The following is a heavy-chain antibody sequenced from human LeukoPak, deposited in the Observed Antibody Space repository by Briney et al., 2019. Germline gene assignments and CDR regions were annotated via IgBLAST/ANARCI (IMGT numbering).Heavy chain of an antibody. D-gene: IGHD1-26*01. CDR1: GYTFTSYD. Sequence: GASVKVSCKASGYTFTSYDINWVRQATGQGLEWMGWMNPNSGNTGYAQKFQGRVTITRNTSISTAYMELSSLRSEDTAVYYCARGGGELPLGDYYYYMDVWGKGTTVTVSS. V-gene: IGHV1-8*03. J-gene: IGHJ6*03. CDR3: ARGGGELPLGDYYYYMDV. CDR2: MNPNSGNT.